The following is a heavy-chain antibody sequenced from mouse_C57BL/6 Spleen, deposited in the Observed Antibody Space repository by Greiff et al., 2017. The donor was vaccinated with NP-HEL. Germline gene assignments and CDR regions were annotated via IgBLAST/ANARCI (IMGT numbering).Heavy chain of an antibody. CDR3: ARSGYYGSSPAY. Sequence: EVQLQQSGPELVKPGASVKISCKASGYTFTDYYMNWVKQSHGKSLEWIGDINPNNGGTSYNQKFKGKATLTVDKSSSTAYMELRSLTSEDSAVYYCARSGYYGSSPAYWGQGTLVTVSA. V-gene: IGHV1-26*01. D-gene: IGHD1-1*01. CDR2: INPNNGGT. J-gene: IGHJ3*01. CDR1: GYTFTDYY.